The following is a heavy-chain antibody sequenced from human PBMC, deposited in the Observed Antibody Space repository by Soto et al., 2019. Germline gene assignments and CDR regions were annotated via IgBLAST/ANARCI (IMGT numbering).Heavy chain of an antibody. CDR3: ATSPKAAANAFDI. CDR2: INAGNGNT. Sequence: ASVKVSCKASGYTFTSYAMHWVRQAPGQRLEWMGWINAGNGNTKYSQKFQGRVTITRDTSASTAYMELSSLRSEDTAVYYCATSPKAAANAFDIWGQGTMVTVSS. D-gene: IGHD2-15*01. J-gene: IGHJ3*02. V-gene: IGHV1-3*01. CDR1: GYTFTSYA.